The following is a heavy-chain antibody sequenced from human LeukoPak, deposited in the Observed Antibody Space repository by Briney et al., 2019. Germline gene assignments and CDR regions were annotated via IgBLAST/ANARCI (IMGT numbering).Heavy chain of an antibody. CDR2: IYYTGST. CDR3: VKRGGYGLIGY. CDR1: GASISGSGYY. J-gene: IGHJ4*02. Sequence: PSETLSLTCAVSGASISGSGYYLGWIRQPPGTGLEWIGNIYYTGSTYYNASLQSRVTISIDTSKNQFSLRLNSVTAADTAMYYCVKRGGYGLIGYWGQGTLVTVSS. V-gene: IGHV4-39*01. D-gene: IGHD1-26*01.